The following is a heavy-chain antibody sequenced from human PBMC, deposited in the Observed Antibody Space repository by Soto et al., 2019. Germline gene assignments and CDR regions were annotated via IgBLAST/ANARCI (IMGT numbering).Heavy chain of an antibody. Sequence: PSETLSLTCTVSGGSISSGGYYWTWIRQHPGKGLEWIGYIYYSGTTYYNPSLKSRVTMSVDTSKNQFSLKLSSVTAADTAVYYCARDYAGYCSGGSCYAFDYWGQGTLVTVSS. V-gene: IGHV4-31*03. CDR2: IYYSGTT. D-gene: IGHD2-15*01. CDR1: GGSISSGGYY. CDR3: ARDYAGYCSGGSCYAFDY. J-gene: IGHJ4*02.